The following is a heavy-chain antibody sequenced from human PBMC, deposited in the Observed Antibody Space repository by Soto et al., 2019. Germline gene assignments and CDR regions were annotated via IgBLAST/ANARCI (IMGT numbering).Heavy chain of an antibody. J-gene: IGHJ6*02. V-gene: IGHV5-10-1*01. CDR3: ATPIAAAAESYRYGMDV. CDR2: IYPSDSYT. CDR1: GYSFPTYW. Sequence: PGESLKISXKGSGYSFPTYWIGWVRQMPGKGLEWMGIIYPSDSYTNYSPSFQGHVTISADKSISTAYLQWSSLKASDTAMYYCATPIAAAAESYRYGMDVWGQGTTVTVSS. D-gene: IGHD6-13*01.